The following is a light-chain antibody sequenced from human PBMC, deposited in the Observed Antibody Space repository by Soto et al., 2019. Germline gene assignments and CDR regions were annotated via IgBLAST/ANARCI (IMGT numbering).Light chain of an antibody. V-gene: IGLV2-14*01. Sequence: QSVLTQPASVSGSPGQSITISCTGTSSDVGGYNYVSWYQQHPGKAPKVMIYEVSNRPSGVSNRFSGSKSGNTASLTISGLQAEEEADYYCSSFTSSGTRVFGTGTKLTVL. CDR1: SSDVGGYNY. CDR2: EVS. J-gene: IGLJ1*01. CDR3: SSFTSSGTRV.